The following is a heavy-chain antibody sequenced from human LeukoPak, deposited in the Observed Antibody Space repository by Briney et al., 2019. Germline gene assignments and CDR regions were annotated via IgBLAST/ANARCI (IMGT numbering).Heavy chain of an antibody. CDR1: GYSISSGYY. D-gene: IGHD6-19*01. J-gene: IGHJ3*02. CDR3: ARLGWQWLVYAFDI. Sequence: SETLSLTCTVSGYSISSGYYWGWIRQPPGKGLEWIGSIYHSGSTYYNPSLKTRVTVSLDTSKNQFSLKLSSVTAADTAVYYCARLGWQWLVYAFDIWGQGTMVTVSS. CDR2: IYHSGST. V-gene: IGHV4-38-2*02.